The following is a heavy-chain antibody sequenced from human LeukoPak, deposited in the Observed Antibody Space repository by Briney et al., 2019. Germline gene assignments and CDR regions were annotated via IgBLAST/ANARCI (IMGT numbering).Heavy chain of an antibody. D-gene: IGHD3-10*01. CDR2: INPSGGLT. V-gene: IGHV1-46*01. CDR1: GYTFTTYY. J-gene: IGHJ4*02. Sequence: ASVKVSCKASGYTFTTYYMHWVRQAPGQGPEWMGKINPSGGLTWYSQKFEDRVTMTRDTSTSTVYMELSSLRSDDTAVYYCARGVSMGRGGITSRPPHYFDYWGQGTLVTVSS. CDR3: ARGVSMGRGGITSRPPHYFDY.